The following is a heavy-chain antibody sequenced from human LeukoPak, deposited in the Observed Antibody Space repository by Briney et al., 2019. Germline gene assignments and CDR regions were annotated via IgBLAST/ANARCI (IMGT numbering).Heavy chain of an antibody. CDR1: GFTFSSYE. Sequence: GGSLRLSCAASGFTFSSYETNWVRQAPGKGLEWVSYISSSGRTIYYADSVKGRSTISRDNAKNSLYLQMNSLRAEDTAVYYCARDNRGSSWYFDYWGQGTLVTVSS. CDR2: ISSSGRTI. CDR3: ARDNRGSSWYFDY. J-gene: IGHJ4*02. V-gene: IGHV3-48*03. D-gene: IGHD6-13*01.